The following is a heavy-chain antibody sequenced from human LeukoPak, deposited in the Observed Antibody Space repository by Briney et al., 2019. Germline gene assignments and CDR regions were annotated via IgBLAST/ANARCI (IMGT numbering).Heavy chain of an antibody. CDR3: ARLVITMVRGVILYNWFDP. J-gene: IGHJ5*02. Sequence: PSETLSLTCAVYGGSFSGYYWSWIRQPPGKGLEWNGEINHSGSTNYNPSLKSRVTISVDTSKNQFSLKLSSVTAADTAVYYCARLVITMVRGVILYNWFDPWGQGTLVTVSS. D-gene: IGHD3-10*01. CDR1: GGSFSGYY. CDR2: INHSGST. V-gene: IGHV4-34*01.